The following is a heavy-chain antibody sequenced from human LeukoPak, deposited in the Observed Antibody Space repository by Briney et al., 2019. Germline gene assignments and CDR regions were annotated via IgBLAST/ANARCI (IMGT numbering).Heavy chain of an antibody. V-gene: IGHV3-7*01. Sequence: GSLRLSCAASGFRFNTYWMSWVRQAPGKGLEWVANIKQDGNEKYYADSVKGRFTISRDNGKNSLDLQMNSLRADDTAVYYCARDTLGEGEDANYAVYYFDYWGQGTVVTVSS. CDR1: GFRFNTYW. CDR3: ARDTLGEGEDANYAVYYFDY. CDR2: IKQDGNEK. J-gene: IGHJ4*02. D-gene: IGHD4/OR15-4a*01.